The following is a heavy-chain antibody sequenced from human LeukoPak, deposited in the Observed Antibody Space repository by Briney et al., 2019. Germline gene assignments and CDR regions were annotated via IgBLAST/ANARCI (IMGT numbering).Heavy chain of an antibody. CDR2: IIPIFGTA. D-gene: IGHD5-12*01. Sequence: GASVKISCKASGYTLTSYYMYWVRQAPGQGLEWMGGIIPIFGTANYAQKFQGRVTITADDSTSTAYMEVSSLRSEDTAVYYCARAYSGYDFFDYWGQGILVTVS. J-gene: IGHJ4*02. V-gene: IGHV1-69*13. CDR1: GYTLTSYY. CDR3: ARAYSGYDFFDY.